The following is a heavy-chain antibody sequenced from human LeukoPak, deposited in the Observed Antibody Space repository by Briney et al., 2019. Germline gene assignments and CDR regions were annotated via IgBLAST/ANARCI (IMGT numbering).Heavy chain of an antibody. V-gene: IGHV4-34*01. CDR2: INHSGST. CDR1: GGSFSGYY. CDR3: ARGVMTTDLYGMDV. Sequence: PSETLSLTCAVYGGSFSGYYWSWIRQPPGKGLEWIGEINHSGSTNYNPSLKSRVTISVDTSKNQFSLKLSSVTAADTAVYYCARGVMTTDLYGMDVWGQGTTVTVSS. J-gene: IGHJ6*02. D-gene: IGHD4-17*01.